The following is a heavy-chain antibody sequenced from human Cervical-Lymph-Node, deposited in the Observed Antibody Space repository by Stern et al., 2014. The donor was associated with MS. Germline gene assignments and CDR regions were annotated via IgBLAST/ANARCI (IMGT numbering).Heavy chain of an antibody. J-gene: IGHJ6*02. CDR1: GFSLSTSGMC. D-gene: IGHD4-17*01. V-gene: IGHV2-70*01. CDR3: ARIPYGDSYYYYYGMDV. Sequence: QVTLRESGPALVKPTQTLTLTCTFSGFSLSTSGMCVSWIRQPPGKALEWLALIDLDDDKYYSTSLKTRLTISKDTSKNQVVLTMTNMDPVDTATYYCARIPYGDSYYYYYGMDVWGQGTTVTVSS. CDR2: IDLDDDK.